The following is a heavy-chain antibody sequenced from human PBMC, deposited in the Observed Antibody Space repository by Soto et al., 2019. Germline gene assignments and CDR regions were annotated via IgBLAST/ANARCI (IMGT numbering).Heavy chain of an antibody. Sequence: FTSYYLHWVRQAPGQGLEWLGVINPSLKSRVTISVDTSKNQFSLKLSSVTAADTAVYYCARGRYSSSWAGYYYGMDVWGQGTTVTVSS. CDR1: FTSYY. J-gene: IGHJ6*02. D-gene: IGHD6-13*01. CDR2: IN. V-gene: IGHV4-34*01. CDR3: ARGRYSSSWAGYYYGMDV.